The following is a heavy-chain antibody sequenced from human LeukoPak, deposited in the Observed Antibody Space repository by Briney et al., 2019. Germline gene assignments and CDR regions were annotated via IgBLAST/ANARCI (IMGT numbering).Heavy chain of an antibody. Sequence: GGSLRLSCAASGFTFSSYAMSWVRQATGKGLEWVSAISGSGGSTHYGDSVKGRFTISRDNSKNTLYLQMNSMRAEDTAVYYCAKDDYDFWSGPTDYFDYWGQGTLVTVSS. CDR3: AKDDYDFWSGPTDYFDY. CDR1: GFTFSSYA. V-gene: IGHV3-23*01. D-gene: IGHD3-3*01. CDR2: ISGSGGST. J-gene: IGHJ4*02.